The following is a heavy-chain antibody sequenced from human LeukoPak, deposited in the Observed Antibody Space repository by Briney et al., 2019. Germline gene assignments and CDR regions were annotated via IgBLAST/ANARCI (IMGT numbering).Heavy chain of an antibody. D-gene: IGHD3-10*01. CDR3: VRGPLLWFAELRFDP. CDR1: GYTISSGYY. V-gene: IGHV4-38-2*02. CDR2: MYHSGTT. J-gene: IGHJ5*02. Sequence: PSETLSLICTVSGYTISSGYYWGWIRQPPGKGLEWIGSMYHSGTTYYNASLKSRATISVDTSKNQISLKMNSMTAADTAVYYCVRGPLLWFAELRFDPWGQGTLVTVSS.